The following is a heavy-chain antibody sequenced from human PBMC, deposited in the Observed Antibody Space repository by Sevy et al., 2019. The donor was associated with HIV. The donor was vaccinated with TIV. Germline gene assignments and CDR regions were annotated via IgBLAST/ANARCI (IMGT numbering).Heavy chain of an antibody. Sequence: GGSLRLSCAASGFTFSSYSMNWVRQAPGKGLEWVSYISSSSSTIYYADSVKGRFTISRENAKNSLYLQMNSLRAEDTAVYYCATSDYYDSSGYSKRPFDYWGQGTLVTVSS. CDR2: ISSSSSTI. J-gene: IGHJ4*02. CDR3: ATSDYYDSSGYSKRPFDY. D-gene: IGHD3-22*01. V-gene: IGHV3-48*01. CDR1: GFTFSSYS.